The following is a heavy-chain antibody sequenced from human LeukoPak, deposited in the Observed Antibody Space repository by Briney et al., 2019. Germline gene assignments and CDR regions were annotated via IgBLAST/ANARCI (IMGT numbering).Heavy chain of an antibody. D-gene: IGHD5-12*01. CDR1: GDSIDSYY. CDR3: ARLPRYGGYDHFDY. Sequence: SETLSPTCTVSGDSIDSYYWSWIRQPPGKGLEWIGYIYYRGTTSYNPFLRSRVTISVDTSKNQFSLKLNSVTAADTAVYYCARLPRYGGYDHFDYWGQGILVIVSS. CDR2: IYYRGTT. J-gene: IGHJ4*02. V-gene: IGHV4-59*12.